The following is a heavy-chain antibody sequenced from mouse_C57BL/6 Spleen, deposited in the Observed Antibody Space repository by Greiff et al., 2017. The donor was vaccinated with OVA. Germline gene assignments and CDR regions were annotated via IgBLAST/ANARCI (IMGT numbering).Heavy chain of an antibody. Sequence: VQLQQSGAELVRPGASVTLSCKASGYTFTDYEMHWVKQTPVHGLEWIGAIDPETGGTAYNQKFKGKAILTADKTSSTAYMELRSLTSEDSAVYYCTKGNDGSGRAMDYWGQGTSVTVSA. CDR2: IDPETGGT. V-gene: IGHV1-15*01. J-gene: IGHJ4*01. CDR1: GYTFTDYE. D-gene: IGHD1-1*01. CDR3: TKGNDGSGRAMDY.